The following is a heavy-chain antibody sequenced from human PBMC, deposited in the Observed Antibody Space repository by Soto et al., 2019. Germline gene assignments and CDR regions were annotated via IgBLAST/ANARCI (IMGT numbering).Heavy chain of an antibody. CDR1: GGSFSGYY. Sequence: QVQLQQWGAGLLKPSETLSLTCAVYGGSFSGYYWSWIRQPPGKGLEWIGEANHSGTTNYNPSLKSRVTISVDTSRNHFSLKLTSVTAADTAVYYCARTEGYGGQTLNQITFDYWGQGTLVTVSS. CDR2: ANHSGTT. V-gene: IGHV4-34*01. CDR3: ARTEGYGGQTLNQITFDY. D-gene: IGHD1-26*01. J-gene: IGHJ4*02.